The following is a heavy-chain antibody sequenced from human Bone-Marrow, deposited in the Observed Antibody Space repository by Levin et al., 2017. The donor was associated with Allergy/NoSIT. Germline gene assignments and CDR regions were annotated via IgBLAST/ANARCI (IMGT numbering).Heavy chain of an antibody. V-gene: IGHV4-39*01. CDR2: IYHSGTT. CDR1: GGSISSNVHF. J-gene: IGHJ2*01. D-gene: IGHD3-10*01. Sequence: PSETLSLTCAVSGGSISSNVHFWGWIRQPPGKGLEWIASIYHSGTTYNNPSLKSRVTISVDTSSNQFSLKLTSVTAADTAIYYCGRQRDYYYSSGDPGGWYLDLWGRGTLVTVSS. CDR3: GRQRDYYYSSGDPGGWYLDL.